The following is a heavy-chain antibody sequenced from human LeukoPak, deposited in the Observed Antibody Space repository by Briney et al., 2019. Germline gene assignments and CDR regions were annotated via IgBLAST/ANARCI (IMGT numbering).Heavy chain of an antibody. Sequence: GGSLGLSCAASGFTFSSYGMHWVRQAPGKGLEWVAFIRYDGSNKYYADSVKGRFTISRDNSKNTLYLQMNSLRAEDTAVYYCAKAPNVYSYGYYFDYWGQGTLVTVSS. J-gene: IGHJ4*02. D-gene: IGHD5-18*01. CDR1: GFTFSSYG. CDR3: AKAPNVYSYGYYFDY. CDR2: IRYDGSNK. V-gene: IGHV3-30*02.